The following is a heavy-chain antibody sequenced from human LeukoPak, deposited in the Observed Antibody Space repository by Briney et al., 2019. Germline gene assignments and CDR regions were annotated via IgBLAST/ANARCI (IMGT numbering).Heavy chain of an antibody. J-gene: IGHJ4*02. CDR1: GGSISSYY. Sequence: SETLSLTCTVSGGSISSYYWSWIRQPPGKGLEWIGYIYYSGSTNYNPSLKSRVTISVDTSKNQFSLKLSSVTAADTAVYYSARTIAAAAMDPGYFDYWGQGTLVTVSS. CDR3: ARTIAAAAMDPGYFDY. CDR2: IYYSGST. V-gene: IGHV4-59*01. D-gene: IGHD6-13*01.